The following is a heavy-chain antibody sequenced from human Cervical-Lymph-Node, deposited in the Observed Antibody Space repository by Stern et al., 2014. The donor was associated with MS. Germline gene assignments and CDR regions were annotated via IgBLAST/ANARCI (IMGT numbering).Heavy chain of an antibody. CDR3: ATSTYGLVH. Sequence: QVQLVQSGTEVKKPGSSVKVSCKAAGDTFDSYGISWGRQAPGHGLEWMGGLFPFFGTPIYAQKFQGRVTMTADESTTTAYMDLTSLSVEDTAVYYCATSTYGLVHWGQGTLVTVSS. V-gene: IGHV1-69*01. CDR1: GDTFDSYG. CDR2: LFPFFGTP. J-gene: IGHJ4*02. D-gene: IGHD3-10*01.